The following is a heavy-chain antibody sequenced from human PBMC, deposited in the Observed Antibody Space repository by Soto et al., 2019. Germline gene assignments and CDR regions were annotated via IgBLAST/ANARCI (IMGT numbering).Heavy chain of an antibody. CDR1: GFTFSNNG. V-gene: IGHV3-30*03. CDR2: ISSDGLNK. J-gene: IGHJ4*02. Sequence: QVQLVESGGGAVQPGRSLRLSCAASGFTFSNNGIHWVRQAPGKGLEWVAVISSDGLNKSYADSVKGRSTISRDNSKNTLFLQMNSLRVEATAVYYCAMDLYGGSSRFDYWGQGTLVTVSS. D-gene: IGHD2-15*01. CDR3: AMDLYGGSSRFDY.